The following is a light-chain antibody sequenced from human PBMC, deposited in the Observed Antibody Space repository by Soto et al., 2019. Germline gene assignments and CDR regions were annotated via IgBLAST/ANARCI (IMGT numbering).Light chain of an antibody. V-gene: IGKV3-15*01. CDR1: HSVCSS. J-gene: IGKJ1*01. CDR2: RTS. CDR3: HQYYGCSLQT. Sequence: LSTSPCALSLFPGERDTLSCRASHSVCSSYVASYQQMPRHTPRLLIYRTSTTATGSPAGFSGSGSGTEFTLTIISMQSAEYAVDYCHQYYGCSLQTFGQGTKVDI.